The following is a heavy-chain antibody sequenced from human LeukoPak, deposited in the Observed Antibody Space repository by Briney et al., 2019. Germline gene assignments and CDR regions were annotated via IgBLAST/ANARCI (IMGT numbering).Heavy chain of an antibody. V-gene: IGHV3-7*01. CDR1: GFTFSSYW. J-gene: IGHJ4*02. D-gene: IGHD3-22*01. CDR2: MNQDGSKI. Sequence: PGGSLRLSCAASGFTFSSYWMTWVRQAPGKGLEWVANMNQDGSKIYYADSLKGRFTISRDNAKNSLYLQMNGLRAEDTAVYYCARGSSGYYIGYFDFWGQGTLVTVSS. CDR3: ARGSSGYYIGYFDF.